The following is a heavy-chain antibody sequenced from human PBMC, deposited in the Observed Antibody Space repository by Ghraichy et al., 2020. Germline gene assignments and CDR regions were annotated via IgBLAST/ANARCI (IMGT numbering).Heavy chain of an antibody. CDR2: IKQDGSDK. D-gene: IGHD6-13*01. Sequence: GSLRLSCAASGFTLSTYWMSWVRQAPGKGLEWVANIKQDGSDKYYVDSVKGRFTISRDNAKNSVYLQMNNLRAEDTAVYFCARAVAAAGSLWGQGTLVTVSS. V-gene: IGHV3-7*03. CDR1: GFTLSTYW. J-gene: IGHJ4*02. CDR3: ARAVAAAGSL.